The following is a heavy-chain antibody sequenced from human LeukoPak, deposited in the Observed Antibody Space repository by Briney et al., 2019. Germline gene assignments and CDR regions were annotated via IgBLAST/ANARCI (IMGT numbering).Heavy chain of an antibody. D-gene: IGHD5-18*01. CDR3: ARDQIGYGLDY. CDR2: IYNSWNT. J-gene: IGHJ4*02. Sequence: PSETLSLTCIVSSGSINNHYWSWIRQPPGKGLEWSGYIYNSWNTNYNPSLQSQVTISMDASRKQFSLNLTSVTAADTAVYYCARDQIGYGLDYWGQGTLVTVSS. CDR1: SGSINNHY. V-gene: IGHV4-59*11.